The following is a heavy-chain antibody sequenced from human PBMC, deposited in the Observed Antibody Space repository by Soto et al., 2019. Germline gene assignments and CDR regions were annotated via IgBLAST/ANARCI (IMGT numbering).Heavy chain of an antibody. CDR3: ANTQLQGYCSSTSCYYYGMDV. Sequence: ASVKVSCKASGYTFTSYYMHWVRQAPGQGLEWMGIINPSGGSTSYAQKFQGRVTMTRDTSTSTVYMGLSSLRSEDTAVYYCANTQLQGYCSSTSCYYYGMDVWGQGTTVTVSS. J-gene: IGHJ6*02. V-gene: IGHV1-46*01. CDR2: INPSGGST. D-gene: IGHD2-2*01. CDR1: GYTFTSYY.